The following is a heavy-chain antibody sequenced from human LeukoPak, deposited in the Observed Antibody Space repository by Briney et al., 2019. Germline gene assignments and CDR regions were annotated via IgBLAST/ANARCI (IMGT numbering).Heavy chain of an antibody. Sequence: GASVKVSCKASGGTFSSYAISWVRQAPGQGLEWMGWISAYNGNTNYAQKLQGRVTMTTDTSTSTAYMELRSLRSDDAAVYYCAREEVYGGNSPFDPWGQGTLVTVSS. CDR3: AREEVYGGNSPFDP. D-gene: IGHD4-23*01. V-gene: IGHV1-18*01. CDR1: GGTFSSYA. J-gene: IGHJ5*02. CDR2: ISAYNGNT.